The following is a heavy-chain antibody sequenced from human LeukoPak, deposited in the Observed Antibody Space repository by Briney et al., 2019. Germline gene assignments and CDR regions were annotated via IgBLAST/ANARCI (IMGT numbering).Heavy chain of an antibody. CDR2: ISAYNGNT. J-gene: IGHJ6*02. D-gene: IGHD6-19*01. CDR3: ARELYSSGWYLDYYYGMDV. CDR1: GYTFTSYG. Sequence: RWASVKVSCKASGYTFTSYGISWVRQAPGQGLEWMGWISAYNGNTNYAQKLQGRVTMTTGTSTSTAYMELRSLRSDDTAVYYCARELYSSGWYLDYYYGMDVWGQGTTVTVSS. V-gene: IGHV1-18*01.